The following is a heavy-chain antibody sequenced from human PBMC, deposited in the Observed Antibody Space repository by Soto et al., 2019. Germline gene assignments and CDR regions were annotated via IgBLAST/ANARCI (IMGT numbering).Heavy chain of an antibody. V-gene: IGHV4-59*12. J-gene: IGHJ6*02. CDR2: FYYSGST. CDR1: GGSISSYY. CDR3: ARGLYSSSSWYYYYYGMDV. Sequence: SETLSLTCTVSGGSISSYYWSWIRQPPGKGLEWIGDFYYSGSTNYNPSLKSRVTISVDTSKNQFSLKLSSVTAADTAVYYCARGLYSSSSWYYYYYGMDVWGQGTTVTVSS. D-gene: IGHD6-6*01.